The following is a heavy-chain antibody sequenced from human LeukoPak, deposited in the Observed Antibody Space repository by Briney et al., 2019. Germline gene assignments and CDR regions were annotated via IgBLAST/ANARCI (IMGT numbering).Heavy chain of an antibody. V-gene: IGHV1-2*02. D-gene: IGHD3-22*01. CDR3: ARGWNHYDSSAPSSY. CDR1: GYTFTSNY. J-gene: IGHJ4*02. Sequence: ASVKVSCKAFGYTFTSNYMHWVRQAPGQGLEWMGWINPNSGGTNNAQKFQGRVTMTRDTSISTAYMELSRLRSDDTAVYYCARGWNHYDSSAPSSYWGQGTLVTVSS. CDR2: INPNSGGT.